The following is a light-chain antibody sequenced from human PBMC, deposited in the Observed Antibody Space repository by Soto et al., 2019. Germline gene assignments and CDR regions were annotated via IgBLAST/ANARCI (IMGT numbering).Light chain of an antibody. CDR2: DAS. CDR3: QQRSNWPPYT. Sequence: EIVLTQSPGTLSLSPGERVTLSCRASQSVSNNYLAWYQQKPGQAPRLLIYDASNRATGIPARFSGSGSGTDFTLTNSSLEPEDFAVYYCQQRSNWPPYTFAQGTKLEIK. CDR1: QSVSNNY. V-gene: IGKV3-11*01. J-gene: IGKJ2*01.